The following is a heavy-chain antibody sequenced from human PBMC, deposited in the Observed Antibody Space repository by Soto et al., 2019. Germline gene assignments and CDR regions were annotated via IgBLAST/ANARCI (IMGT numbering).Heavy chain of an antibody. CDR2: IYYSGST. CDR1: GGSISSSSYY. Sequence: PSETLSLTCTVSGGSISSSSYYWGWIRQPPGKGLEWIGYIYYSGSTNYNPSLKSRVTISVDTSKNQFSLKLSSVTAADTAVYYCARGSTWAHDAFDIWGQGTMVTVSS. J-gene: IGHJ3*02. V-gene: IGHV4-61*05. CDR3: ARGSTWAHDAFDI.